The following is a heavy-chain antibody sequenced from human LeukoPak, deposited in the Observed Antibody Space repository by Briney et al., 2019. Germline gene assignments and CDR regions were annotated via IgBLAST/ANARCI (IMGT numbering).Heavy chain of an antibody. D-gene: IGHD3-10*01. CDR2: VSGSGSST. V-gene: IGHV3-23*01. CDR1: GFTFSSFA. Sequence: PGGSLRLSCAASGFTFSSFAMSWVRQPAGKGLEWVSGVSGSGSSTNYAASVKGRFTISRDNSKNTLYLQMNSLRAEDTAVYYCARDGYYGSGSLDYWGQGTLVTVSS. CDR3: ARDGYYGSGSLDY. J-gene: IGHJ4*02.